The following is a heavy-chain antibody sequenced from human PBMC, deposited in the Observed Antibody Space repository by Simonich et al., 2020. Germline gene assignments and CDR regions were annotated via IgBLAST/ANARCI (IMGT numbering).Heavy chain of an antibody. Sequence: QVQLVQSGAEVKKPGSSVKVSCKASGGTFSSYAISWMRQAPGQGLEWMGALIHILGIAHYARQVKGRVTITADKSTGTAYMEPSSLRSEDTAVYYCARGGLADRRIVYYYYMDVWGKGTTVTVSS. D-gene: IGHD2-15*01. CDR3: ARGGLADRRIVYYYYMDV. V-gene: IGHV1-69*09. J-gene: IGHJ6*03. CDR2: LIHILGIA. CDR1: GGTFSSYA.